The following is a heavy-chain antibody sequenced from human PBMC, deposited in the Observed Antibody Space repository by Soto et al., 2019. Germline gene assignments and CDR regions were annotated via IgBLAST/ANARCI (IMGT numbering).Heavy chain of an antibody. Sequence: PGGSLRLSCAASGFTFSNFDMSWVRQAPGKGLEWVSGISTSGGTTYYADSVKGRFTSSRDNSKNTLYLQMTSLRAEDTAVYYCAKCYDSSGYYTGTFDYWGQGTLVTVSS. CDR3: AKCYDSSGYYTGTFDY. CDR2: ISTSGGTT. V-gene: IGHV3-23*01. CDR1: GFTFSNFD. J-gene: IGHJ4*02. D-gene: IGHD3-22*01.